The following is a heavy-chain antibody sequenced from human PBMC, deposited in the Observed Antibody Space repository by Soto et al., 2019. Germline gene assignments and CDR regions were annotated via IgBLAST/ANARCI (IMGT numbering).Heavy chain of an antibody. CDR3: TRDRYHGSGTYYNCYYGMDV. D-gene: IGHD3-10*01. CDR2: IFYSGST. Sequence: ASETLSLTCTVSGGSIGSGDYYWAWIRQPPGKGLEWIGDIFYSGSTSYKQSLKGRVTISLDTSKNQFSLKLSSVTAADTAVYYCTRDRYHGSGTYYNCYYGMDVWGQGTTVTVSS. J-gene: IGHJ6*02. CDR1: GGSIGSGDYY. V-gene: IGHV4-30-4*01.